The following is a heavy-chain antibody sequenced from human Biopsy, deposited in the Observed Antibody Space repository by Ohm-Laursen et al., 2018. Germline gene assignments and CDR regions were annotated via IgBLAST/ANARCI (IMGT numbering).Heavy chain of an antibody. D-gene: IGHD5-24*01. J-gene: IGHJ2*01. CDR1: DDSIRNFY. CDR3: ASAGYNPDWNFDL. V-gene: IGHV4-59*07. CDR2: ASYSGYT. Sequence: SDTLSLTCTVSDDSIRNFYWTWIRQPPGQGLEWIGHASYSGYTNYNPSLKSRVTMSVNTSKKQFSLRLSSVTAADAAVYYCASAGYNPDWNFDLWGRGTRVTVSS.